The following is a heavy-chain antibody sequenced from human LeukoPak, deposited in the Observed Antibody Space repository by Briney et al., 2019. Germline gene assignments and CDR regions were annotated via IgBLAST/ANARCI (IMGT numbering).Heavy chain of an antibody. D-gene: IGHD3-3*01. J-gene: IGHJ3*02. CDR3: ASLRFSPSHPDAFDI. V-gene: IGHV4-4*07. CDR2: IYTSGST. CDR1: GGSISSYY. Sequence: SETLSLTCTVSGGSISSYYWSWIRQPAGKGLEWIGRIYTSGSTNYNPSLKSRVTMSVDTSKNQFSLKLSSVTAADTAVYYCASLRFSPSHPDAFDIWGQGTMVTVSS.